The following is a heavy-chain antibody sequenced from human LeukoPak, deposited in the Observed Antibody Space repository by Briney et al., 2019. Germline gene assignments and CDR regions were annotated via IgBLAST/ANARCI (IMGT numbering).Heavy chain of an antibody. V-gene: IGHV4-34*01. J-gene: IGHJ4*02. CDR2: INHSGST. CDR1: GGSFSGYY. D-gene: IGHD2-2*01. CDR3: ARGRRYCSSTSCGVDY. Sequence: SETLSLTCAVYGGSFSGYYWSWIRQPPGKGLEWIGEINHSGSTNYNPSLKSRVTISVDTSKNQFSLKLSSVTAADTAVYHCARGRRYCSSTSCGVDYWGQGTLVTVSS.